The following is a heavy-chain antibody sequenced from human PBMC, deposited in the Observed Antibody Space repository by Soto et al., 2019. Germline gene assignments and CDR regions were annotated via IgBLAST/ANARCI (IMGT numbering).Heavy chain of an antibody. V-gene: IGHV3-49*04. CDR1: GFTFGDYA. D-gene: IGHD3-3*01. CDR2: IRSKAYGGKT. Sequence: GGSLRLSCTASGFTFGDYAMSWVRQAPGKGLEWVGFIRSKAYGGKTEYAASVKGRFTISRDDYKSIAYLQMNSLKTEDTAVYYCTRGLYDFLSGYPWADYYYYGMDVWGQGTTVTSP. J-gene: IGHJ6*02. CDR3: TRGLYDFLSGYPWADYYYYGMDV.